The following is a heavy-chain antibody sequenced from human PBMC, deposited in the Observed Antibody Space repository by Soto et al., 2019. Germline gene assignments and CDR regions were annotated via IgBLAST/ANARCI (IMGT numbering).Heavy chain of an antibody. CDR2: ISYDGSNK. V-gene: IGHV3-30-3*01. CDR3: ARDFATSSFLYGMDV. J-gene: IGHJ6*02. CDR1: GFTFSSYA. Sequence: RLSCAASGFTFSSYAMHWVRQAPGKGLVWVAVISYDGSNKYYADSVKGRFTISRDNSKNTLYLQMNSLRAEDTAVYYCARDFATSSFLYGMDVWGQGTTVTVSS. D-gene: IGHD2-2*01.